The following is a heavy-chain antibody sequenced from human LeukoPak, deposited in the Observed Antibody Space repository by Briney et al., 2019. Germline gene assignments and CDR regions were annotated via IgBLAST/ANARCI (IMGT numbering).Heavy chain of an antibody. D-gene: IGHD3-3*01. CDR3: ARVRSGYYSD. V-gene: IGHV1-69*13. CDR2: IIPIFGTA. Sequence: ASVKVSCKVSGYTLTELSMHWVRQAPGQGLEWMGGIIPIFGTANYAQKFQGRVTITADESTSTAYMELSSLRSEDTAVYYCARVRSGYYSDWGQGPWSPSPQ. J-gene: IGHJ1*01. CDR1: GYTLTELS.